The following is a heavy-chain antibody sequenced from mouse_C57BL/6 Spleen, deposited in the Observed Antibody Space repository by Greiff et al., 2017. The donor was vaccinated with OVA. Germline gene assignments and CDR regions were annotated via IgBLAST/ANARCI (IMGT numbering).Heavy chain of an antibody. CDR1: GYTFTSYW. Sequence: QVQLQQPGAELVMPGASVKLSCKASGYTFTSYWMHWVKQRPGQGLEWIGEIDPSDSYTNYNQKFKGKSTLTVDKSSSTAYMQLSSLTSGDSAVYYCARFPPGDWYFGVWGTGTTVTVSS. J-gene: IGHJ1*03. CDR3: ARFPPGDWYFGV. CDR2: IDPSDSYT. V-gene: IGHV1-69*01. D-gene: IGHD4-1*01.